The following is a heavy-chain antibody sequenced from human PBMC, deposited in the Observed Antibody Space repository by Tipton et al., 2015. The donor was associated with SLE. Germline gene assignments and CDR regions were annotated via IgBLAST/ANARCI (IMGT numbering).Heavy chain of an antibody. D-gene: IGHD3-10*01. CDR1: GGSISSHY. CDR2: IYYSGST. Sequence: GLVKPSETLSLTCTVSGGSISSHYWSWIRQPPGKGLEWIGYIYYSGSTNYNPSLKSRVTISVDTSKNQFSLKLSSVTAADTAVYYCARGGYYYYDSGSYYKDAKLNWFDPWGQGTLVTVSS. CDR3: ARGGYYYYDSGSYYKDAKLNWFDP. J-gene: IGHJ5*02. V-gene: IGHV4-59*11.